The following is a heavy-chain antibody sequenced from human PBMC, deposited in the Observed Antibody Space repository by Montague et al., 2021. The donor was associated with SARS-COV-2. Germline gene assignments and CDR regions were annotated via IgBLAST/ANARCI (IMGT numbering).Heavy chain of an antibody. Sequence: SETLSLTCAVYGGSFSGYYWSWIRQPPGKGLERIGEINHSGSTNYNPSLKSRVTISVDTSKNQFALKLSSVTAADTAVYYCASGYEYVLLSERYFHWLDPWGQGTTVTVSS. CDR3: ASGYEYVLLSERYFHWLDP. J-gene: IGHJ5*01. CDR1: GGSFSGYY. D-gene: IGHD3-16*01. CDR2: INHSGST. V-gene: IGHV4-34*01.